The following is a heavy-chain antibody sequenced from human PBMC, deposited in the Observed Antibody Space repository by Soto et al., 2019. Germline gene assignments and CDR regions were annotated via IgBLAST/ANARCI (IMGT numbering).Heavy chain of an antibody. Sequence: EVQLVETGGGLIQPGGSLRLSCAACGVSVGSNYMTWVRQSPGKGLEWVSLIYSNGDTDYADSVKGRFSISRDNFKNTLYLQMNNLRAEDTAVYHCARKSDSSPVPEADGVWGRGTLVTVSS. CDR1: GVSVGSNY. D-gene: IGHD2-8*01. J-gene: IGHJ4*02. CDR2: IYSNGDT. V-gene: IGHV3-53*02. CDR3: ARKSDSSPVPEADGV.